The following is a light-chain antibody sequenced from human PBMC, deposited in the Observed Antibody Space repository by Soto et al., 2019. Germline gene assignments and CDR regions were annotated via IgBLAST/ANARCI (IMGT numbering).Light chain of an antibody. CDR1: HSIATY. J-gene: IGKJ1*01. Sequence: IQITQSPSSLSASVGDRVAISCRASHSIATYLNWSQQKPGKAPNPLLYEASSLQSGVPSGFSGTGSGADFTLTISCLQPEDCATYYCQQNLNFPRTFAQGTKV. CDR3: QQNLNFPRT. V-gene: IGKV1-39*01. CDR2: EAS.